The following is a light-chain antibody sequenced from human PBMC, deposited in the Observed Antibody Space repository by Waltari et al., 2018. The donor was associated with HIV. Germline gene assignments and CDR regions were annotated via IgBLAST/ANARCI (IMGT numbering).Light chain of an antibody. V-gene: IGKV3-15*01. CDR1: QSVSSN. CDR3: QQYNSWPPT. Sequence: EIVMTQSPATLSVSPGERATLSCRASQSVSSNLAWYQQKPGQAPRLLIYGASTRTTGIAPRFSGSGSETEFTLTINSLQSEDFAVYYCQQYNSWPPTFGQGTKLEIK. J-gene: IGKJ2*01. CDR2: GAS.